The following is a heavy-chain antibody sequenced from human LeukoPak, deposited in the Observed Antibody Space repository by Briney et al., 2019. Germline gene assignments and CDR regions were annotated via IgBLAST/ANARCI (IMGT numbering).Heavy chain of an antibody. V-gene: IGHV3-23*01. CDR2: ISDSGGIT. D-gene: IGHD2-15*01. J-gene: IGHJ4*02. Sequence: HPGGSLGLSCAASGFTFSSYAMSWVRQAPGKGLEWVSAISDSGGITYYADSVKGRFTISRDNSKNTVYLQMNSLRAKDTATFYCAKVVVVAATPRGYFDYWGQGTLVTVSS. CDR1: GFTFSSYA. CDR3: AKVVVVAATPRGYFDY.